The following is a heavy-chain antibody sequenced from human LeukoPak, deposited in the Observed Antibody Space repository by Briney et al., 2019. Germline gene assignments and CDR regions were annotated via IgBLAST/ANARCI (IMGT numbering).Heavy chain of an antibody. CDR2: IYYSGIT. J-gene: IGHJ4*02. D-gene: IGHD6-13*01. V-gene: IGHV4-59*01. CDR1: GGSISSYY. CDR3: ASSHLYSSSWYLSGRFDF. Sequence: SETLSLTCTVSGGSISSYYWSWIRQPPGKGLEWIGYIYYSGITNYNPSLKSRVTISIDTSKNHFSLQLSSVTAADTAVYYCASSHLYSSSWYLSGRFDFWGQGTLVTVSS.